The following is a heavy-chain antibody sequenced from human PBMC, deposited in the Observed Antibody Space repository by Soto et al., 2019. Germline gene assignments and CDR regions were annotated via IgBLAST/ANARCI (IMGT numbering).Heavy chain of an antibody. Sequence: ASVKVSCKASGGTFSSYAISWVRQAPGQGLEWMGGIIPIFGTANYAQKFQGRVTITADESTSTAYMELSSLRSEDTAVYYCARDWEGYCSSTSCFDRWFDPWGQGTLVTVSS. J-gene: IGHJ5*02. D-gene: IGHD2-2*01. V-gene: IGHV1-69*13. CDR1: GGTFSSYA. CDR3: ARDWEGYCSSTSCFDRWFDP. CDR2: IIPIFGTA.